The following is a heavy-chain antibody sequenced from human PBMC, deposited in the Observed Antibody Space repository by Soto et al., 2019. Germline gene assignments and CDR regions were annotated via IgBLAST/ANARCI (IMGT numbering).Heavy chain of an antibody. CDR3: ARSRVSYDFWSGYCDY. J-gene: IGHJ4*02. Sequence: SETLSLTCTVSGGSISSSTYHWAWIRQPPGKGLEWIAGIYYTGSTYYSPSLKSRVTISVDTSKNQFSLKLSSVTAADTAVYYCARSRVSYDFWSGYCDYWGQGTLVTVSS. CDR1: GGSISSSTYH. CDR2: IYYTGST. V-gene: IGHV4-39*07. D-gene: IGHD3-3*01.